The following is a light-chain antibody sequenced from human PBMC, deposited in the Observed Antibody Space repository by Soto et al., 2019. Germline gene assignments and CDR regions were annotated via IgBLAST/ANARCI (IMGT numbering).Light chain of an antibody. J-gene: IGLJ1*01. CDR1: NSDVGGYNY. CDR3: SSYTSSSPYV. V-gene: IGLV2-14*01. CDR2: EVS. Sequence: QSVLTQPASVSGSPGQSITISCTGTNSDVGGYNYVSWYQHHPGKAPKLMIYEVSNRPSGVSNRFSGSKSDNTASLTISGLQAEDEADYYCSSYTSSSPYVFGTGTKVIVL.